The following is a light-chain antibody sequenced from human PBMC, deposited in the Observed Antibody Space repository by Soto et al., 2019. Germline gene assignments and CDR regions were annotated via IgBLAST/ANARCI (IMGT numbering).Light chain of an antibody. CDR2: GAS. V-gene: IGKV3-15*01. J-gene: IGKJ5*01. CDR3: QQYNDWPLL. Sequence: ILLALSPCSLSLSPGERATLSCRASQSVSSYLAWYQQKPGQAPRLLIYGASTRATGIPARFSGSGSGTEFTLTISSLQSEDFAVYTCQQYNDWPLLFGQGTRLEIK. CDR1: QSVSSY.